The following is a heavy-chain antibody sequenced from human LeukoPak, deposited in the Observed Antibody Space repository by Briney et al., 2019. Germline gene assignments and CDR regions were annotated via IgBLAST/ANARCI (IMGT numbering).Heavy chain of an antibody. CDR2: INHSGST. D-gene: IGHD6-19*01. J-gene: IGHJ6*03. CDR1: GASFSGYY. Sequence: SETLSLTCAVYGASFSGYYWSWIRQPPGKGLEWIGEINHSGSTNYNPSLKSRVTISVDTSKNQFSLKLSSVTAADTAVYYCGRRPRLYRSGSTSPHHYFYMGIWGQGTTVTVSS. CDR3: GRRPRLYRSGSTSPHHYFYMGI. V-gene: IGHV4-34*01.